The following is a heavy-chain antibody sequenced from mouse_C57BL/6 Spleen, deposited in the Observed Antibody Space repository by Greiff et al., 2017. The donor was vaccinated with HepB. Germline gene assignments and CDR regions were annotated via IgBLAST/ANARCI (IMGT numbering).Heavy chain of an antibody. CDR2: IYPGDGDT. J-gene: IGHJ2*01. CDR1: GYAFSSYW. V-gene: IGHV1-80*01. CDR3: ARGGIYYGSY. D-gene: IGHD2-2*01. Sequence: QVQLQQSGAELVKPGASVKISCKASGYAFSSYWMNWVKQRPGKGLEWLGQIYPGDGDTNYNGKFKGKAPLTADKSSSTAYMQLSSLTAEDYAVYFCARGGIYYGSYWGQGTTLTVSS.